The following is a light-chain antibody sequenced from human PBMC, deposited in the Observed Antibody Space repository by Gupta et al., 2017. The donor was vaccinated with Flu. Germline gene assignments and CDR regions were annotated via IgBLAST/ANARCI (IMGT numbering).Light chain of an antibody. V-gene: IGKV1-39*01. Sequence: DIQMTQSPSSLSASVGDRVTITCRASQSISSYLNWYQQKPGKAPKLLIYAAPSLESGVPSRFSGSGSGTDFTLTISSLQPEDIATYYCQQYDSTPITFGHGTQVEIK. J-gene: IGKJ5*01. CDR3: QQYDSTPIT. CDR1: QSISSY. CDR2: AAP.